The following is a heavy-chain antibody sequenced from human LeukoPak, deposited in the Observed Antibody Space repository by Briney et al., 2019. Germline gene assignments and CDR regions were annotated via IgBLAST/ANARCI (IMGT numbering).Heavy chain of an antibody. D-gene: IGHD3-16*01. Sequence: GGSLRLSCAPSGFTFSSYEMNWVRQAPGKGRECVSYISSSGSTIYYADSVKGRFTISRDNAKNSLYLQMNSLRDEDTAVYYCARDGGIMTPDAFDIWGKGTMVTVSS. J-gene: IGHJ3*02. CDR3: ARDGGIMTPDAFDI. V-gene: IGHV3-48*03. CDR1: GFTFSSYE. CDR2: ISSSGSTI.